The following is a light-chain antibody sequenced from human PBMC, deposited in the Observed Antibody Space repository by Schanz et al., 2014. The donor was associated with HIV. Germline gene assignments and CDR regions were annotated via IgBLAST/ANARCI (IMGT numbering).Light chain of an antibody. CDR3: AAWDDSLSGRV. CDR1: IYTIARRT. CDR2: NDD. Sequence: QSLLTQPPSASGIPGQTVTISCSGSIYTIARRTVDWYQHLPGTAPRLLIHNDDRRPSGVPERFSASKSGTSASLVISGLQSEDEADYYCAAWDDSLSGRVFGGGTKLTVL. V-gene: IGLV1-44*01. J-gene: IGLJ3*02.